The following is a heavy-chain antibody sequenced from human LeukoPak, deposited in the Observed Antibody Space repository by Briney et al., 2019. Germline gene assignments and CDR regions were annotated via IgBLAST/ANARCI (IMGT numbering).Heavy chain of an antibody. D-gene: IGHD6-6*01. CDR1: GYTFTGYY. V-gene: IGHV1-8*03. J-gene: IGHJ6*03. CDR3: ARVAARHYYYYYMDV. Sequence: ASVKVSCKASGYTFTGYYMHWVRQAPGQGLEWMGWINPNSGNTGYAQKFQGRVTITRNTSISTAYMELSSLRSEDTAVYYCARVAARHYYYYYMDVWGKGTTVTVSS. CDR2: INPNSGNT.